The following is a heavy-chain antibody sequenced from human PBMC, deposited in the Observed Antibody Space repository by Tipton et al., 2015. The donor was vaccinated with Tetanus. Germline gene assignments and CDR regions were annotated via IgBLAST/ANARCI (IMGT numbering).Heavy chain of an antibody. CDR2: IDQAGSDK. CDR3: AKRGQQWVVSSYFDS. D-gene: IGHD6-19*01. CDR1: GFIVSSSY. J-gene: IGHJ4*02. V-gene: IGHV3-7*03. Sequence: SLRLSCAASGFIVSSSYMSWVRQAPGKGLEWVANIDQAGSDKYYVDSVKGRFTISRDNAKNTVFLQMNSLRAEDTAVYFCAKRGQQWVVSSYFDSWGQGTLVAVSS.